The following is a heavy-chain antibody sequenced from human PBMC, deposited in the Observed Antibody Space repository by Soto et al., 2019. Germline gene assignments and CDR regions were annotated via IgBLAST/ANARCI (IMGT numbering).Heavy chain of an antibody. CDR1: GGTFSSYA. CDR2: IIPIFGTA. Sequence: SVKVSCKASGGTFSSYAISWVRQAPGQGLEWMGGIIPIFGTANYAQKFQGRVTITADKSTSTAYMELSSLRSEDTAVYYCALAMVRGGIIRGGPYYYYGMDVWGQGTTVTVSS. V-gene: IGHV1-69*06. J-gene: IGHJ6*02. CDR3: ALAMVRGGIIRGGPYYYYGMDV. D-gene: IGHD3-10*01.